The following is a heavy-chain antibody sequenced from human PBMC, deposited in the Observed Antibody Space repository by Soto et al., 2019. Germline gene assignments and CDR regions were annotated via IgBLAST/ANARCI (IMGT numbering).Heavy chain of an antibody. D-gene: IGHD2-8*01. CDR2: ISSSSSYI. CDR1: GFTFSSYS. CDR3: ARGRTSYYYYMDV. Sequence: GGSLRLSCAASGFTFSSYSMNWVRQAPGKGLEWVSSISSSSSYIYYADSVKGRFTISRDNAKNSLYLQMNSLRAEDTAVYYCARGRTSYYYYMDVWGKGTTVTVSS. V-gene: IGHV3-21*01. J-gene: IGHJ6*03.